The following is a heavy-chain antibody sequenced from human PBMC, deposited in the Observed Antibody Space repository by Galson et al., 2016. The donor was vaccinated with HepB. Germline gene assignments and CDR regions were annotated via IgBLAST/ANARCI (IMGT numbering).Heavy chain of an antibody. D-gene: IGHD2-2*01. CDR1: GFTFSTYA. V-gene: IGHV3-23*01. Sequence: SLRLSCAASGFTFSTYAMSWVRQAPEKGLEWVSAIGSHFDTHYADSVKGRFTVSRDNSKNTLSLQMNSLRPEDTAMYYCAKDRVPGGALPYYYYGLDVWGQGTTVTVSS. CDR3: AKDRVPGGALPYYYYGLDV. CDR2: IGSHFDT. J-gene: IGHJ6*02.